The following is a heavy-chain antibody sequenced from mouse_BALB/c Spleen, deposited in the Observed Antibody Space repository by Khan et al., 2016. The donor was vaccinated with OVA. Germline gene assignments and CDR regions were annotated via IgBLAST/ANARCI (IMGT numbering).Heavy chain of an antibody. J-gene: IGHJ3*01. CDR1: GFSLTSYG. V-gene: IGHV2-2*02. D-gene: IGHD2-4*01. Sequence: QVQLKQSGPGLVQPSQSLSITCTVSGFSLTSYGVHWVRQSPGKGLEWLGVLWSGGSTAYNAAFISRLNIRKDNSKSQAFFKMNSLQANDTARYYCSRNYEYDEGLAYWGQGTLVTVSA. CDR3: SRNYEYDEGLAY. CDR2: LWSGGST.